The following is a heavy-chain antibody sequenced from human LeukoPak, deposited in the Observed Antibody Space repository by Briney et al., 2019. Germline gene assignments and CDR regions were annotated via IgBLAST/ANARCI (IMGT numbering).Heavy chain of an antibody. CDR2: ISAYNGNT. CDR3: ARAHTASPTSGNYYYGMDV. CDR1: GGTFSSYA. J-gene: IGHJ6*02. D-gene: IGHD5-18*01. Sequence: ASVKVSCKASGGTFSSYAISWVRQAPGQGLEWMGWISAYNGNTNYAQKLQGRVTMTTDTSTSTAYMELRSLRSDDTAVYYCARAHTASPTSGNYYYGMDVWGQGTTVTVSS. V-gene: IGHV1-18*01.